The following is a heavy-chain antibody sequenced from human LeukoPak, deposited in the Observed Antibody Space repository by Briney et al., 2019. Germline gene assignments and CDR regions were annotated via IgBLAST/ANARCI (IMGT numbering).Heavy chain of an antibody. CDR2: IYYSGST. Sequence: SKTLSLTCTVSGGSISSYYWSWLRQPPGKGLEWIGYIYYSGSTNYNPSLKSRVTISVDTSKNQFSLKLSSVTAADTAVYYCARLLYRWFGTDHDAFDIWGQGTMVTVSS. J-gene: IGHJ3*02. D-gene: IGHD3-10*01. V-gene: IGHV4-59*01. CDR1: GGSISSYY. CDR3: ARLLYRWFGTDHDAFDI.